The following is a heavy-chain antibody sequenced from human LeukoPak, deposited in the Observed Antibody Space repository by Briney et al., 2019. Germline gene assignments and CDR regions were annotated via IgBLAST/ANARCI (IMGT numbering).Heavy chain of an antibody. CDR2: IRYDGSNK. V-gene: IGHV3-30*02. Sequence: GGSLGLSCAASGFTFSSYGMHWVRQAPGKGLEWVAFIRYDGSNKYYADSVKGRFTISRDNSKNTLYLQMNSLRAEDTAVYYCARDLGLGDLLNDVFDIGGQGKRVTVFS. D-gene: IGHD3-10*01. CDR3: ARDLGLGDLLNDVFDI. J-gene: IGHJ3*02. CDR1: GFTFSSYG.